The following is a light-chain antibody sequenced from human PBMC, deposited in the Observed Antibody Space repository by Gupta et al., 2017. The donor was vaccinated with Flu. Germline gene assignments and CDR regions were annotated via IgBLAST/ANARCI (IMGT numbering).Light chain of an antibody. CDR3: QQYSKPPLFR. Sequence: DIVMTQSPDSLAVSLGERATINCKSSQSVLHRCNNQNCLAWYPQKPGQPPKLLIYWASTRESGVPDRFSGSGSGTDFTLTISSLQAEDVAVYYWQQYSKPPLFRFGPGTKVDIK. CDR1: QSVLHRCNNQNC. V-gene: IGKV4-1*01. CDR2: WAS. J-gene: IGKJ3*01.